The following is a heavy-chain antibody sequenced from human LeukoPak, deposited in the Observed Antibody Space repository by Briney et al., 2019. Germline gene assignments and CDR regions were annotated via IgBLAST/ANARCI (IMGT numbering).Heavy chain of an antibody. D-gene: IGHD3-22*01. Sequence: SETLSLTCTVSGGSIRSYWSWIRQPAGKGLEWIGRIYGSGSTDYNPSLKSRVTMSIDTSKNQFSLKLSSVTAADTAVYYCARAKDGSGYYSLYYFDNWGQGTLVTVSS. V-gene: IGHV4-4*07. J-gene: IGHJ4*02. CDR1: GGSIRSY. CDR2: IYGSGST. CDR3: ARAKDGSGYYSLYYFDN.